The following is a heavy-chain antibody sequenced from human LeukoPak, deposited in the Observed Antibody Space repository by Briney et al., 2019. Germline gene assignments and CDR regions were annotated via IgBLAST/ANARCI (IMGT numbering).Heavy chain of an antibody. J-gene: IGHJ4*02. CDR3: ASTYCSGGSCYYGY. CDR2: IYYSGST. V-gene: IGHV4-59*08. Sequence: SETLSLTCTVSGGSISSYYWSWIRQPPGKGLEWIGYIYYSGSTNYNPSLKSRVTISVDTSKNQFSLKLSSVTAADTAVYYCASTYCSGGSCYYGYWGQGTLVTVFS. D-gene: IGHD2-15*01. CDR1: GGSISSYY.